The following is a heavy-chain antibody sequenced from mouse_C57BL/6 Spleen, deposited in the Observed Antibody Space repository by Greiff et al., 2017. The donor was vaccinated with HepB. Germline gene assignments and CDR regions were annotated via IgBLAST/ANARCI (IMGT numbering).Heavy chain of an antibody. CDR3: ARGYGSSYEMAMDY. V-gene: IGHV2-2*01. D-gene: IGHD1-1*01. Sequence: VKLVESGPGLVQPSQSLSITCTVSGFSLTSYGVHWVRQSPGKGLEWLGVIWSGGSTDYNAAFISRLSISKDNSKSQVFFKMNSLQADDTAIYYCARGYGSSYEMAMDYWGQGTSVTVSS. CDR1: GFSLTSYG. CDR2: IWSGGST. J-gene: IGHJ4*01.